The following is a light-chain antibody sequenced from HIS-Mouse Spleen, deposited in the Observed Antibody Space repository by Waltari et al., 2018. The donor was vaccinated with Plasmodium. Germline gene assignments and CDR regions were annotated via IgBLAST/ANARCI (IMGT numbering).Light chain of an antibody. J-gene: IGLJ3*02. CDR3: YSTDSSGNHRV. CDR1: ALPKKY. CDR2: EDS. Sequence: SYELTQPPSVSVSPGQTARITCSGDALPKKYAYWYQQKSGQAPVLFIYEDSKRPSGSPERVSGSSSGTRATLTISGAQVEDEADYYCYSTDSSGNHRVFGGGTKLTVL. V-gene: IGLV3-10*01.